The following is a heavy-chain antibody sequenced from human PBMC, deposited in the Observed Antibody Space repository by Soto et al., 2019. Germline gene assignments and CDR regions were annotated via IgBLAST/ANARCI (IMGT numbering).Heavy chain of an antibody. Sequence: QVQLVQSGAEVKKPGASVKVSCRASGYTFTSYGISWVRQAPGQGLEWMGWISAYNGNTNYAQKLQGRVTMTTDTSTSTAYMELRSLRSDDTAVYYCARVSRDSSSWYWYYYAMDVWGQGTTVTVSS. CDR3: ARVSRDSSSWYWYYYAMDV. D-gene: IGHD6-13*01. V-gene: IGHV1-18*01. CDR1: GYTFTSYG. CDR2: ISAYNGNT. J-gene: IGHJ6*02.